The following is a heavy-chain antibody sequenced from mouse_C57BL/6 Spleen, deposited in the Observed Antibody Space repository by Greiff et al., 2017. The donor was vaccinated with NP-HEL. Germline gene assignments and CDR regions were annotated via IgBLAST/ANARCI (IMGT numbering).Heavy chain of an antibody. J-gene: IGHJ3*01. CDR2: IDPETGGT. D-gene: IGHD1-1*01. Sequence: VKLQESGAELVRPGASVTLSCKASGYTFTDYEMHWVKQTPVHGLEWIGAIDPETGGTAYNQKFKGKAILTADKSSSTAYMELRSLTSEDSAVYYCTRGNYDGSSPWFAYWGQGTLVTVSA. CDR1: GYTFTDYE. CDR3: TRGNYDGSSPWFAY. V-gene: IGHV1-15*01.